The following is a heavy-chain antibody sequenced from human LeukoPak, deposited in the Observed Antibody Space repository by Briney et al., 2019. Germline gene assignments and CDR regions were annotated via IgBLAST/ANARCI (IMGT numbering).Heavy chain of an antibody. CDR1: GFTFSSYA. CDR3: AKIRSTSQIGYFDY. V-gene: IGHV3-23*01. D-gene: IGHD2-2*01. CDR2: ISCSGGST. Sequence: PGGSLRLSCAASGFTFSSYAMSWVRQAPARGLEGVSAISCSGGSTYYADSVKGRFTISRDNSKTTLYLQMNSLRAEDTAVYYCAKIRSTSQIGYFDYWGQGTLVTVSS. J-gene: IGHJ4*02.